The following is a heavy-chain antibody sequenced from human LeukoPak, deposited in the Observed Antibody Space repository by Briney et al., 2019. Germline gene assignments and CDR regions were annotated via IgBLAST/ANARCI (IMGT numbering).Heavy chain of an antibody. CDR1: GGSISSTSYY. Sequence: ASESLSLTCTVSGGSISSTSYYWGWIRQPPGKGLEWIGSIYYSGGTYYNPSLKSRVTISVDTSKNQFSLKLSSVTAADTAVYYCAASGITMVRGVLYFDYWGQGTLVTVSS. V-gene: IGHV4-39*07. J-gene: IGHJ4*02. D-gene: IGHD3-10*01. CDR2: IYYSGGT. CDR3: AASGITMVRGVLYFDY.